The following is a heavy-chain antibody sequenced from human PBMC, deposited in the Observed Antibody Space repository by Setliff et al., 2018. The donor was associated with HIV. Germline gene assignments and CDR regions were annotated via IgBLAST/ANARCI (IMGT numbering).Heavy chain of an antibody. V-gene: IGHV1-2*02. CDR3: ARVSMLNWFDP. CDR2: INPNSGGT. Sequence: ASVKVSCKASGYTFTGYYMHWVRKAPGQGREWMGWINPNSGGTKYAQKCQGRVTMTRDTSISTAYMELSRLRSDDTAVYYCARVSMLNWFDPWGQGTLVTVSS. CDR1: GYTFTGYY. J-gene: IGHJ5*02. D-gene: IGHD3-10*02.